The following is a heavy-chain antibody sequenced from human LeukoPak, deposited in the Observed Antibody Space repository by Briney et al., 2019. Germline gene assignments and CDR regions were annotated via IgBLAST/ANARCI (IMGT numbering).Heavy chain of an antibody. D-gene: IGHD3-10*01. V-gene: IGHV1-2*02. CDR2: INPNSGGT. J-gene: IGHJ4*02. Sequence: ASVKVSCKASVYTFTGYYMHWVRQAPGQGLEWMGWINPNSGGTNYAQKFQGRVTMTRDTSISTAYMELSRLRSDDTAVYYCARGTGGRFWDGIYWGQGTLVTVSS. CDR3: ARGTGGRFWDGIY. CDR1: VYTFTGYY.